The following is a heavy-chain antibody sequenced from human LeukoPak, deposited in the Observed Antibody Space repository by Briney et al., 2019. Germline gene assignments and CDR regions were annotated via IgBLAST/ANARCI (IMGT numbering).Heavy chain of an antibody. V-gene: IGHV5-51*01. CDR3: ASLGGYGSGSSYFDY. CDR1: GYSFTSYW. CDR2: IYPGDSDT. D-gene: IGHD3-10*01. Sequence: GESLKISCKGSGYSFTSYWIGWVRQMPGKGLEWMGIIYPGDSDTRYSPSLQGQVTISADKSISTAYLQWSSLKASDTAMYYCASLGGYGSGSSYFDYWGQGTLVTVSS. J-gene: IGHJ4*02.